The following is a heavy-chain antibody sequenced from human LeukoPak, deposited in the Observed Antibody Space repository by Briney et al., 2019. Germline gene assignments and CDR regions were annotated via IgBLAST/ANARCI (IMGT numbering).Heavy chain of an antibody. Sequence: ASVEVSCKASGYTFTGYYMHWVRQAPGQGLEWMGWINPNSGGTNYAQKFQGWVTMTRDTSISTAYMELSRLRSDDTAVYYCARDPGSTPAAFDIWGQGTMVTVSS. CDR1: GYTFTGYY. D-gene: IGHD3-10*01. J-gene: IGHJ3*02. CDR2: INPNSGGT. CDR3: ARDPGSTPAAFDI. V-gene: IGHV1-2*04.